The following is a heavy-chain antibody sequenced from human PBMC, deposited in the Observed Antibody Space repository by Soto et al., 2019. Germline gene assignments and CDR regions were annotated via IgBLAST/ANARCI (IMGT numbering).Heavy chain of an antibody. J-gene: IGHJ5*02. CDR1: GGSFSGYY. Sequence: SETLSLTCAVYGGSFSGYYWSWIRQPPGKGLEWIGEINHSGSTNYNPSLKSRVTISVDTSKNQFSLKLSSVTAADTAVYYCARVFRSPRPLFTILFGFDPWGQGTLVTVSS. D-gene: IGHD3-3*01. V-gene: IGHV4-34*01. CDR3: ARVFRSPRPLFTILFGFDP. CDR2: INHSGST.